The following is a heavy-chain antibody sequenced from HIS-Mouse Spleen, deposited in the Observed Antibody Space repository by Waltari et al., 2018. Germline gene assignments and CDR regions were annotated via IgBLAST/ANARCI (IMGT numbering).Heavy chain of an antibody. CDR3: ARVPPRTTRFDY. J-gene: IGHJ4*02. D-gene: IGHD1-7*01. V-gene: IGHV4-38-2*02. Sequence: QVQLQESGPGLVKPSETLSLTCTVSGYSISSGYYWGWIRQPPGKGLEWIGSIYHSGSTYYNPSLKSRVTISVDTSKNQFSLKLSSVTAADTAVYYCARVPPRTTRFDYWGQGTLVTVSS. CDR2: IYHSGST. CDR1: GYSISSGYY.